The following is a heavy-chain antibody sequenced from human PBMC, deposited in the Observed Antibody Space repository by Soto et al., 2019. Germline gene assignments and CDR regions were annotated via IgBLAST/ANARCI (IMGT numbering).Heavy chain of an antibody. CDR2: VSGYNGNT. CDR1: GYTFTNSG. Sequence: ASVKVSCKASGYTFTNSGISWVRQAPGQGLEWMGWVSGYNGNTNYAQKVQGRVTMTTDTSTNTAYMELRSLRSDDTAVYYCAITTCSASSCYLELIYWGQGTLGTVSS. CDR3: AITTCSASSCYLELIY. D-gene: IGHD2-2*01. J-gene: IGHJ4*02. V-gene: IGHV1-18*04.